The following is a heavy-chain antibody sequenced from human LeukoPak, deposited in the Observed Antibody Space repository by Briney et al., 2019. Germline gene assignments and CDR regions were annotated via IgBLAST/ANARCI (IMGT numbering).Heavy chain of an antibody. CDR3: ARPSPYCGGDCYPEDAFDI. Sequence: PSETLSLTCNVSGASITSYFSSWIRQPPGKGLEWIGYSLDSGSPNYNPSLKSRVAMSIDTSRNQFSLKLSSVTAADTAVYYCARPSPYCGGDCYPEDAFDIWGQGTMVTVSS. J-gene: IGHJ3*02. CDR2: SLDSGSP. V-gene: IGHV4-59*08. D-gene: IGHD2-21*01. CDR1: GASITSYF.